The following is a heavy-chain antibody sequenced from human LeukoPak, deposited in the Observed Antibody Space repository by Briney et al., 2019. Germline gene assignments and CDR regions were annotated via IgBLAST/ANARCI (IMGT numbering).Heavy chain of an antibody. Sequence: VASVKVSCKASGYTFTGYYMHWVRQAPGQGLEWMGWINPNSGGTNYAQKFQGRVTMTRDTSISTAYMELSRLRSDDTAVYYCARGYDLRGYYYGMDVWGQGTTVTVSS. D-gene: IGHD5-12*01. CDR2: INPNSGGT. CDR1: GYTFTGYY. V-gene: IGHV1-2*02. CDR3: ARGYDLRGYYYGMDV. J-gene: IGHJ6*02.